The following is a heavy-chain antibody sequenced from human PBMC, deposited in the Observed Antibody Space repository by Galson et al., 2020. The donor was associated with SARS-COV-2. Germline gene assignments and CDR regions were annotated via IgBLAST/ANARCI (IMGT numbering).Heavy chain of an antibody. CDR3: AKAPHSIAAAGLTFDY. V-gene: IGHV3-23*01. D-gene: IGHD6-13*01. CDR2: ISGSGGST. CDR1: GFTFSSYA. Sequence: GESLKISCAASGFTFSSYAMSWVRQAPGKGLEWVSAISGSGGSTYYADSVKGRFTISRDNSKNTLYLQMNSLRAEDTAVYYCAKAPHSIAAAGLTFDYWGQGTLVTVSS. J-gene: IGHJ4*02.